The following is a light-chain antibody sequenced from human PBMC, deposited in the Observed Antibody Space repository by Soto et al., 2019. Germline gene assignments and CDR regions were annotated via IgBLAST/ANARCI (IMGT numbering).Light chain of an antibody. CDR1: SSDVGGYDY. J-gene: IGLJ1*01. Sequence: QSVLTQPASVSGSPGQSITISCTGTSSDVGGYDYVSWYQQLPGKAPKLLIYDVNNRPSGVSHRFSGSKSGNTASLTISGLRSEYEADYYCSSYTGSSTFVFGTGTKLTVL. CDR3: SSYTGSSTFV. V-gene: IGLV2-14*01. CDR2: DVN.